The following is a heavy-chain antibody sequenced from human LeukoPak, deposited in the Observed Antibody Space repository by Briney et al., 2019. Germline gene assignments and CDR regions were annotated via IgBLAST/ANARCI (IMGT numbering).Heavy chain of an antibody. Sequence: GGSLRLSCAASGFTFSSYNMNWARQAPGKGLEWVSSISSSSNYIYYADSVKGRFTISRDNAKNSLYLQVSSLRAEDTAVYYCARGLRQQSTYFFAMDVWGQGTTVTVSS. J-gene: IGHJ6*02. D-gene: IGHD4-11*01. CDR1: GFTFSSYN. V-gene: IGHV3-21*01. CDR3: ARGLRQQSTYFFAMDV. CDR2: ISSSSNYI.